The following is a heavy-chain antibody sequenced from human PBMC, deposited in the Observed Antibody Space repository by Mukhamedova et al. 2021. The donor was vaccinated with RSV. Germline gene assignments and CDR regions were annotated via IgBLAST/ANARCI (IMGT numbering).Heavy chain of an antibody. CDR2: IYYSGST. D-gene: IGHD2-15*01. V-gene: IGHV4-61*01. J-gene: IGHJ4*02. Sequence: SSGSYYWSWIRQPPGKGLEWIGYIYYSGSTNYNPSLKSRVTISVDTSKNQFSLKLSSVTAADTAVYYCARGYCSGGSCYGKLGYWGQGTLVTVSS. CDR3: ARGYCSGGSCYGKLGY. CDR1: SSGSYY.